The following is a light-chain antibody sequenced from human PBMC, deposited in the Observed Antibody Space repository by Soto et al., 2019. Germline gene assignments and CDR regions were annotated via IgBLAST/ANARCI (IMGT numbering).Light chain of an antibody. CDR2: AAA. J-gene: IGKJ4*02. CDR1: QGISSY. V-gene: IGKV1-9*01. CDR3: QQLNSYPLT. Sequence: DIQLTQSPSTLSWSVGDRITITCRASQGISSYLSCYQQKTGNAPNILIYAAATLQSGVLSRCSGSGSGRKFILPIISRQQDEYATDYCQQLNSYPLTFGRGTKVDNK.